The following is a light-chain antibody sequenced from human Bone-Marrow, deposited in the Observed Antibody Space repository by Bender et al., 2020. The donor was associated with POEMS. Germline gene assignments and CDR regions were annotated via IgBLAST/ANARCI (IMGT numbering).Light chain of an antibody. Sequence: QSVLTQPPSVSGAPGQRVTISCTGTSSDVGSYSLVSWYQQHPGKAPKLIIYEGSKRPSGVSNRFSGSKSGNTASLTISGLQAEDEADYYCSSYASSSTVLFGGGTKLTVL. CDR2: EGS. J-gene: IGLJ2*01. CDR1: SSDVGSYSL. V-gene: IGLV2-14*02. CDR3: SSYASSSTVL.